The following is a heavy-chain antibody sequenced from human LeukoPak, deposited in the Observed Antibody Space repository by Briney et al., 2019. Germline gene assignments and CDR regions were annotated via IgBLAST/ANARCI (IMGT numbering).Heavy chain of an antibody. J-gene: IGHJ4*02. V-gene: IGHV3-9*01. CDR1: GFTFDDYA. D-gene: IGHD6-19*01. CDR2: ISWNGGTI. CDR3: ARGRGGSGWYDY. Sequence: PGGSLRLSCAAAGFTFDDYAMHWVRQAPGKGLEWLSGISWNGGTIGYADSVKGRFTISRDNAKNSLYLQMNSLRAEDTAVYYYARGRGGSGWYDYWGQGTLVTVSS.